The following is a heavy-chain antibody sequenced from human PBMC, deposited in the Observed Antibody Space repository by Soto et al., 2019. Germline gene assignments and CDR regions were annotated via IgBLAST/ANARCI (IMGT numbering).Heavy chain of an antibody. V-gene: IGHV3-30*03. CDR1: GFTLSNHG. J-gene: IGHJ4*02. CDR2: ISYDGRNK. CDR3: AAVDGDYPC. D-gene: IGHD4-17*01. Sequence: QVQLVESGGGVVRPGRSLRLSCAASGFTLSNHGMHWVRQAPGKGLEWVAVISYDGRNKYYAESVKGRFTISRDNSKNTLYLQMNSLRAEVTAVFYCAAVDGDYPCWGQGTLVTVSS.